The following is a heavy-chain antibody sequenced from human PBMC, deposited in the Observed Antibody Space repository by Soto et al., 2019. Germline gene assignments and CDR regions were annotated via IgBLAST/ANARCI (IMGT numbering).Heavy chain of an antibody. J-gene: IGHJ4*02. D-gene: IGHD2-8*01. CDR2: IYYSGST. CDR3: ARRGGLYDLGPFDKYYFDY. Sequence: SETLSLTCTVSGGSISSGGYYWSWIRQHPGKGLEWIGYIYYSGSTYYNPSLKSRVTISVDTSKNQFSLKLSSVTAADTAVYYCARRGGLYDLGPFDKYYFDYWGQGTLVTVSS. V-gene: IGHV4-31*03. CDR1: GGSISSGGYY.